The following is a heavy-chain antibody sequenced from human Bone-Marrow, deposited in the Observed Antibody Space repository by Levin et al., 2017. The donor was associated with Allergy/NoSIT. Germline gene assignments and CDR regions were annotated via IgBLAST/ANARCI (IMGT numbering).Heavy chain of an antibody. CDR2: ISGSGGRT. D-gene: IGHD3-3*01. Sequence: GESLKISCAASGFTFSSFAMSWVRQAPGKGLEWVSGISGSGGRTYYADSVKGRFTISRDNSKNTLYLQMNSLRAEDTAVYYCAKFPFLETIFGVVTTDYWGQGTLVTVSS. V-gene: IGHV3-23*01. J-gene: IGHJ4*02. CDR3: AKFPFLETIFGVVTTDY. CDR1: GFTFSSFA.